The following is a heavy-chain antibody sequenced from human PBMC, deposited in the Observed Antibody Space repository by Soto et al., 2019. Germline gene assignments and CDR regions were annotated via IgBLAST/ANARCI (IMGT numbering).Heavy chain of an antibody. J-gene: IGHJ6*03. CDR2: INHSGST. Sequence: PSETLSLTCAVYGGSFSGYYWSWIRQPPGKGLGWIGEINHSGSTNYNPSLKSRVTISVDTSKNQFSLKLSSVTAADTAVYYCARELYSNYGGDYYYYMDGCGKGTTVTVSS. D-gene: IGHD4-4*01. CDR1: GGSFSGYY. V-gene: IGHV4-34*01. CDR3: ARELYSNYGGDYYYYMDG.